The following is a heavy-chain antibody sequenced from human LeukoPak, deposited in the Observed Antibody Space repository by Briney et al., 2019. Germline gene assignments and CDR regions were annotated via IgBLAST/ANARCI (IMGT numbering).Heavy chain of an antibody. J-gene: IGHJ4*02. CDR3: ARITLYRRGGSCVDY. D-gene: IGHD2-15*01. CDR2: IYHSGST. Sequence: SETLSLTCTVSGYSISSGYYWGWIRQPPGKGLEWIGSIYHSGSTYYNPSLKSRVTISVDTSKNQFSLKLSSVTAAGTAVYYCARITLYRRGGSCVDYWGQGTLVTVSS. V-gene: IGHV4-38-2*02. CDR1: GYSISSGYY.